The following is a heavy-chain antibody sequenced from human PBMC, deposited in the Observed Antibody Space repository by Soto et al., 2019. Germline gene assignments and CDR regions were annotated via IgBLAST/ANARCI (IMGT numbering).Heavy chain of an antibody. CDR3: ARGVYGSGNYYTGPAAFDI. J-gene: IGHJ3*02. D-gene: IGHD3-10*01. Sequence: QVQLEQSGAEVKKPGSSVKVSCKASGGTLSDHGVAWLRQAPGQGLEWMGGTIPVFNTAKHAQKFQGRVTVTADKFTNIAYMELSSLRSEATAFYFCARGVYGSGNYYTGPAAFDIWGQGTMVIVSS. V-gene: IGHV1-69*06. CDR1: GGTLSDHG. CDR2: TIPVFNTA.